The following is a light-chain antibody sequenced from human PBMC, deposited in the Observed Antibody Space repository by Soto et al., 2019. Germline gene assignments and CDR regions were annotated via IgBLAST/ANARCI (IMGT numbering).Light chain of an antibody. Sequence: QSALTQPASLSGSPGQSITISCAGTSSDVGGYTYVSWYQQHPGKAPKLMIYDVSNRPSGVSNRFSGSKSGNTASLTISGLQAEDEADYYCTSYTSSSTPYVFGGGTKV. J-gene: IGLJ1*01. V-gene: IGLV2-14*01. CDR2: DVS. CDR1: SSDVGGYTY. CDR3: TSYTSSSTPYV.